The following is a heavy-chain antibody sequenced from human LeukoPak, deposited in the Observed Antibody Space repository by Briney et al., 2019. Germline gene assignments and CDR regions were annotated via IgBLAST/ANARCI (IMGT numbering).Heavy chain of an antibody. CDR3: AKDLGAVVMSYYMDV. V-gene: IGHV3-23*01. CDR2: ISGSGGST. CDR1: GFTFSSYA. D-gene: IGHD6-19*01. Sequence: GGSLRLSCAASGFTFSSYAMSWVRQAPGKGLEWASAISGSGGSTYYADSVKGRFTISRDNSKNTLYLQMNSLRAEDTAVYYCAKDLGAVVMSYYMDVWGKGTTVTVSS. J-gene: IGHJ6*03.